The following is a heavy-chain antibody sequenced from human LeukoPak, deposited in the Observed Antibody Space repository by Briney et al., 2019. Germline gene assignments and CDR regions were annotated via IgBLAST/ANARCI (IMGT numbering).Heavy chain of an antibody. CDR2: INPNSGGT. V-gene: IGHV1-2*02. CDR3: ARYPAYCSGTGCYSGGWFDP. CDR1: GYIFTGYY. Sequence: GASVKVSCKASGYIFTGYYMHWVRQAPGQGLEWMGWINPNSGGTNYAQKFQGRVTMTRDTSISTAYMELSRLRSDDTAVYYCARYPAYCSGTGCYSGGWFDPWGQGTLVTVSS. J-gene: IGHJ5*02. D-gene: IGHD2-15*01.